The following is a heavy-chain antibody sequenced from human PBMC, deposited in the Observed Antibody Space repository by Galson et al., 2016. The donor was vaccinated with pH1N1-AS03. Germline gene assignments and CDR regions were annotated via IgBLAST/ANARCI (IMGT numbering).Heavy chain of an antibody. CDR1: GFSLSTSGEG. D-gene: IGHD5-12*01. Sequence: PALVKPTQTLTLTCTFSGFSLSTSGEGVGWIRQPPGKALEWLTLIHWDDDKRYSPSLRTRLTITKDTPKNQVVLTMTNMDPVDTATYFCVHRRRTITVASVFDYWGQGALVTVPS. CDR2: IHWDDDK. CDR3: VHRRRTITVASVFDY. V-gene: IGHV2-5*02. J-gene: IGHJ4*02.